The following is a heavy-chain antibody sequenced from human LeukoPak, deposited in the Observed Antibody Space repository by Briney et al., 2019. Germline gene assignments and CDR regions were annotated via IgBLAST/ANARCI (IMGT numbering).Heavy chain of an antibody. J-gene: IGHJ4*02. Sequence: GGSLRLSCAASGFTFSSYGMHWVRQAPGKGLEWVAVIWYDGSNKYYADSVKGRFTISRDNSKNTLYLQMNSLRAEDTAVYYCAREAGLRFLEWLLEYSDYWGQGTLVPVSS. CDR2: IWYDGSNK. V-gene: IGHV3-33*01. CDR1: GFTFSSYG. D-gene: IGHD3-3*01. CDR3: AREAGLRFLEWLLEYSDY.